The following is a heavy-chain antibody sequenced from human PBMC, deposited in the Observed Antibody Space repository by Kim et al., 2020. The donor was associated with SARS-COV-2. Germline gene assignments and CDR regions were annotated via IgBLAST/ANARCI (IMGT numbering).Heavy chain of an antibody. J-gene: IGHJ2*01. CDR3: AKTWPLQLTYNWYFDL. CDR2: ISPSGDST. CDR1: GFTFSSYC. V-gene: IGHV3-23*01. D-gene: IGHD2-15*01. Sequence: GGSLRLSCAASGFTFSSYCMTWVRQAPGKGLEWVSGISPSGDSTFYADSVKGRFTISRDNSKNTLYLQMNSLRAEDTAVYFCAKTWPLQLTYNWYFDLWGRGTLVTVSS.